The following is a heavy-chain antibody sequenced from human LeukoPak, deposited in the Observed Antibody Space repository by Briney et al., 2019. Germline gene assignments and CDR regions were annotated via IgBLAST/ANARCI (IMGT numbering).Heavy chain of an antibody. J-gene: IGHJ5*02. CDR3: TRVTLRGSKYNWFDP. D-gene: IGHD1-26*01. CDR2: ITPIIGTT. CDR1: GGTFNTHI. V-gene: IGHV1-69*08. Sequence: SVKVSCRSSGGTFNTHIFNWVRQAPGQGLEWMGRITPIIGTTKYAQRFQARVTITADRSTSTAYLELSGLTYDDTAVYYCTRVTLRGSKYNWFDPWGQGTHVSVSS.